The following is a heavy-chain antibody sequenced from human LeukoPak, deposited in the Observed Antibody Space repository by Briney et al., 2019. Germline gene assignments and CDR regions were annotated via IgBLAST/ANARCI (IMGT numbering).Heavy chain of an antibody. V-gene: IGHV3-23*01. CDR3: AKDRGPYDFWSGRFDY. CDR1: GFTFSSYA. D-gene: IGHD3-3*01. J-gene: IGHJ4*02. CDR2: IGGSGGST. Sequence: PGGSLRLSCAASGFTFSSYAMSWVRQAPGKGLEWVSAIGGSGGSTYYADSVKGRFTISRDNSKNTLYLQMNSLRAEDTAVYYCAKDRGPYDFWSGRFDYWGQGTLVTVSS.